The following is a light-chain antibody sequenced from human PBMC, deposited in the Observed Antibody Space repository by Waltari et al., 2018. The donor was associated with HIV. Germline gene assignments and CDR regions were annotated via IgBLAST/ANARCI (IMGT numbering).Light chain of an antibody. V-gene: IGLV2-11*01. CDR3: CSYAGNYVWL. Sequence: QSALTQPRSVSGSPGPSVTISCTGTISDVGGYTYVSWYQQYPGKAPKVMIYDVSKRPSGVPDRFSGSKSGNTASLTISGLQAEDEADYYCCSYAGNYVWLFGGRTKLTVL. CDR2: DVS. CDR1: ISDVGGYTY. J-gene: IGLJ3*02.